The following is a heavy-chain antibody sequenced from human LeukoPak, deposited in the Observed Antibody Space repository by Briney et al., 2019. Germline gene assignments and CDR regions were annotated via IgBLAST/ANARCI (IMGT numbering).Heavy chain of an antibody. D-gene: IGHD3/OR15-3a*01. J-gene: IGHJ4*02. Sequence: GGSLRLSCAASEFTFSSYAMHWVRQAPGKGLEWVALVSYDGSDKYYADSVKGRFTISRDNSKNALYLQMNSLRGEDTAVYYCAKAHLLDWLLPFDYWGQGTLVTVSS. V-gene: IGHV3-30*18. CDR2: VSYDGSDK. CDR3: AKAHLLDWLLPFDY. CDR1: EFTFSSYA.